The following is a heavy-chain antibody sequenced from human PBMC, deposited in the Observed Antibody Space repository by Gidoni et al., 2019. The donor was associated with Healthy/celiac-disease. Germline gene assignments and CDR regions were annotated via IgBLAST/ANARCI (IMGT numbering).Heavy chain of an antibody. CDR1: GFTFSSYA. CDR2: ISYDGSNK. Sequence: QVQLVESGGGVVQPGRSLRLSCAASGFTFSSYAMHWVRQAPGKGLEWVAVISYDGSNKYYADSVKGRFTISRDNSKNTLYLQMNSLRAEDTAVYYCARDSGAPRGEGAAFDIWGQGTMVTVSS. CDR3: ARDSGAPRGEGAAFDI. J-gene: IGHJ3*02. D-gene: IGHD3-10*01. V-gene: IGHV3-30*04.